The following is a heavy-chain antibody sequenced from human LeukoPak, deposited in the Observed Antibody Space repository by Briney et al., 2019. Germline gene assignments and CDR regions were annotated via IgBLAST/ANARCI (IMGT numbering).Heavy chain of an antibody. CDR3: ARSSGRGSGSYSDAFDI. Sequence: GASVKVSCKASGGTFSSYVINWVRQAPGQGLEWMGGIIPIFGTAKYAQKFQGRVTITTDESTSTAYMELSSLRSEDTVVYYCARSSGRGSGSYSDAFDIWGQGTMVTVSS. J-gene: IGHJ3*02. V-gene: IGHV1-69*05. CDR2: IIPIFGTA. D-gene: IGHD3-10*01. CDR1: GGTFSSYV.